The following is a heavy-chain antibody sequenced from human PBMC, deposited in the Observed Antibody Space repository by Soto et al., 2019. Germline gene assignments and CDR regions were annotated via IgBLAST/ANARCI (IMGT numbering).Heavy chain of an antibody. J-gene: IGHJ4*02. Sequence: EVQLVQSGAEVKKPGESLQISCKGSGYSFTSYWIGWVRQMPGKGLEWMGIIYPGDSDTRYSPSFQGQVTISADKSISTAYLQWSSLKASDTAMYYCARLDYYDSSGYRYYFDYWGQGTLVTVSS. CDR1: GYSFTSYW. V-gene: IGHV5-51*01. CDR2: IYPGDSDT. CDR3: ARLDYYDSSGYRYYFDY. D-gene: IGHD3-22*01.